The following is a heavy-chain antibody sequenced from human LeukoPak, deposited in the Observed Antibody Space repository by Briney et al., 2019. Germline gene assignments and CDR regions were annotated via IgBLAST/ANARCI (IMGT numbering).Heavy chain of an antibody. CDR2: IYYSGRT. J-gene: IGHJ1*01. CDR1: GGSISSYY. CDR3: AREDYCSGGSCYSGYFQH. Sequence: SETLSLTCTVSGGSISSYYWTWIRQPPGKGLEWIGYIYYSGRTNYNPSLKSRVTISVDTSKNQFSLKLSSVTAADTAVYYCAREDYCSGGSCYSGYFQHWGQGTLVTVSS. D-gene: IGHD2-15*01. V-gene: IGHV4-59*01.